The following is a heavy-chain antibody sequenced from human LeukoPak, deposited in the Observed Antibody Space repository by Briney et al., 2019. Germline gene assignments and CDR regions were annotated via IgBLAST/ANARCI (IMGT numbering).Heavy chain of an antibody. D-gene: IGHD3-10*01. Sequence: SQTLCLTCIVSGDSMRSYYLTWIRQSPGKGLEWIWPVDDSGSVNRNPSLRSRVTILVDTSKNRFSLNLKSVTAADTAVYYCTRDRSLASGKNYFDSWCLGTLVTVSS. J-gene: IGHJ4*02. CDR3: TRDRSLASGKNYFDS. CDR1: GDSMRSYY. CDR2: VDDSGSV. V-gene: IGHV4-59*01.